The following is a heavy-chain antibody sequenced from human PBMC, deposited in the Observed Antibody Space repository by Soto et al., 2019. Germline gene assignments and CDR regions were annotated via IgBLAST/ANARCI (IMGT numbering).Heavy chain of an antibody. Sequence: EVQLVESGGGLVQPGESLRLSCAASGFTFSTYWMHWVRQGPGKGLVWVSRINTDGSSTNYADSVKGRFTTSRDNAKNTLYLQMSSLRAEDTAVYYCVRDRWGLLPEYWGQGTLVTLSS. CDR3: VRDRWGLLPEY. CDR1: GFTFSTYW. CDR2: INTDGSST. J-gene: IGHJ4*02. V-gene: IGHV3-74*01. D-gene: IGHD3-16*01.